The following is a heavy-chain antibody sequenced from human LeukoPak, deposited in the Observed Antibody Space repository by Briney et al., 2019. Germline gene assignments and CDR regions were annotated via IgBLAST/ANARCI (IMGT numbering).Heavy chain of an antibody. CDR2: MNPNSGNT. D-gene: IGHD2-21*01. CDR3: ARGDVVQTDY. Sequence: ASVKVSCKASGYTFTSYDINWVRQATGQGLEWMGWMNPNSGNTGYAQKFQGRVTMTRDTSISTAYMELSRLRSDDTAVYYCARGDVVQTDYWGQGTLVTVSS. V-gene: IGHV1-8*01. J-gene: IGHJ4*02. CDR1: GYTFTSYD.